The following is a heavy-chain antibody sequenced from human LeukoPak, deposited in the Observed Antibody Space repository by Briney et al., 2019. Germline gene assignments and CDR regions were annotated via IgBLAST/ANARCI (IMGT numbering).Heavy chain of an antibody. CDR1: GFTFSSYW. CDR2: IKQDGSEK. Sequence: GGSLRLSCAASGFTFSSYWMSWVRQAPGKGLEWVANIKQDGSEKYYVDSVKGRFTISRDNAKNSLYLQMNSLRAEDTAVYHCARDGSGYDFWSGYYSYYYGMDVWGQGTTVTVSS. CDR3: ARDGSGYDFWSGYYSYYYGMDV. V-gene: IGHV3-7*01. D-gene: IGHD3-3*01. J-gene: IGHJ6*02.